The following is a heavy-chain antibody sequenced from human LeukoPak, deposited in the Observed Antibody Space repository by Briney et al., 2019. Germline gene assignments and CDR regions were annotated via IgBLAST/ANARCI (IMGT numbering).Heavy chain of an antibody. CDR1: GYTFSGYN. V-gene: IGHV1-2*02. J-gene: IGHJ5*02. CDR2: IDPYSGGT. CDR3: ARDVVAVDSNWFDP. Sequence: GASVKVSCKTSGYTFSGYNIHWMRHAPGQGLEWIGWIDPYSGGTHFAEKFQGRVTLTRDTSITTLYMELTNLKSDDTSIYFCARDVVAVDSNWFDPWGQGTLVTVSS. D-gene: IGHD6-19*01.